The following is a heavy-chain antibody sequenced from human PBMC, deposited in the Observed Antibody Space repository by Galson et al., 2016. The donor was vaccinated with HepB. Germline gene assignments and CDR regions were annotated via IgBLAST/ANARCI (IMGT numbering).Heavy chain of an antibody. CDR1: GGSISGYY. Sequence: ETLSLTCTIPGGSISGYYWSWIRQPPGKGLEWIGDIYYTGKTYYNPSLKSPLTISIDPSKRQFSLKLSSVTAADTAIYYCARLGGRDGYKRIFGAFDIWGRGTMVSVSS. D-gene: IGHD5-24*01. CDR3: ARLGGRDGYKRIFGAFDI. V-gene: IGHV4-59*01. CDR2: IYYTGKT. J-gene: IGHJ3*02.